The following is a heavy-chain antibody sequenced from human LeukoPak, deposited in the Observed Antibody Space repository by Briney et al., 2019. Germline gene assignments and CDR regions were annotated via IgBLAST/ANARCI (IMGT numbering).Heavy chain of an antibody. V-gene: IGHV3-48*01. CDR3: ARARRGSGYYYDY. CDR2: ISSSSSTI. D-gene: IGHD3-22*01. CDR1: GFTFSSYW. Sequence: GGSLRLSCAASGFTFSSYWMHWVRQAPGKGLEWVSYISSSSSTIYYADSVKGRFTISRDNAKNSLYLQMNSLRAEDTAVYYCARARRGSGYYYDYWGQGTLVTVSS. J-gene: IGHJ4*02.